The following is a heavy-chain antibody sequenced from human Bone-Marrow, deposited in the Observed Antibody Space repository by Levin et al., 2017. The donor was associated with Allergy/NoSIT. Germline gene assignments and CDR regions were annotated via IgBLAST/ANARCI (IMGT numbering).Heavy chain of an antibody. V-gene: IGHV5-10-1*01. CDR1: GYSFTSYW. J-gene: IGHJ2*01. Sequence: KVSCKGSGYSFTSYWISWVRQMPGKGLEWMGRIDPSDSYTNYSPSFQGHVTISADKSISTAYLQWSSLKASDTAMYYCARQGVATISFDLWGRGTLVTVSS. CDR3: ARQGVATISFDL. CDR2: IDPSDSYT. D-gene: IGHD5-24*01.